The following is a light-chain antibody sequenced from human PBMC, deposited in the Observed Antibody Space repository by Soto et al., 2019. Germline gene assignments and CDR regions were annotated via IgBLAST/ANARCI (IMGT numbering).Light chain of an antibody. V-gene: IGLV2-14*01. J-gene: IGLJ3*02. CDR2: EVS. CDR1: SGDVVGYNY. Sequence: ALTQPDSVSGSPGQSITISCTGASGDVVGYNYVSWYQHHPGKAPKLMIYEVSNRPSGVSDRFSGSKSGNMASLTISGLQAEDEAAYYCISYTSTSTRVFGGGTQLTVL. CDR3: ISYTSTSTRV.